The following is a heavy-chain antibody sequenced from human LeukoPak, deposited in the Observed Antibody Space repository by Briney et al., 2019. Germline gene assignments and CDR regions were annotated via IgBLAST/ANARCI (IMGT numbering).Heavy chain of an antibody. CDR1: GGSFSGYY. D-gene: IGHD6-13*01. V-gene: IGHV4-34*01. CDR3: ARVGGSSWSNFDY. Sequence: PSETLSLTCAVYGGSFSGYYWSWIRQPPGKGLEWIGEINHSGSTNYNPSLKSRVTISVDTSKNQFSLKLSSVTAADTAVYYCARVGGSSWSNFDYWGQGTLVTVSS. J-gene: IGHJ4*02. CDR2: INHSGST.